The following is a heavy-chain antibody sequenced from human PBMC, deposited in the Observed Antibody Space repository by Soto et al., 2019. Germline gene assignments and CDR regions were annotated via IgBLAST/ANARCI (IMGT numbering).Heavy chain of an antibody. CDR3: AKDMQWLVPYLGC. D-gene: IGHD6-19*01. Sequence: PGGSLRLSCAASGFTFSSYGMHWVRQAPGKGLEWVAVISYDGSNKYYADSVKGRFTISRDNSKNTLYLQMNSLRAEDTAVYYWAKDMQWLVPYLGCWGKGTLVTVAS. CDR1: GFTFSSYG. CDR2: ISYDGSNK. J-gene: IGHJ4*02. V-gene: IGHV3-30*18.